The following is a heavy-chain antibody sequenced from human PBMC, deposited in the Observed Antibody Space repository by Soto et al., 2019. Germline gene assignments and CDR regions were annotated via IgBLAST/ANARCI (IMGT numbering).Heavy chain of an antibody. D-gene: IGHD3-16*01. CDR3: AKVGLNDPVGYYDY. V-gene: IGHV3-23*01. CDR2: ISGSGGST. CDR1: GFTFGSCA. Sequence: GGSRRHSCAASGFTFGSCAMSWVRQAPGKGLEWVSAISGSGGSTYYADSVKGRFTISRDNSKNTLYLQMNSLRAEDTAVYYCAKVGLNDPVGYYDYWGQGTLVTVSS. J-gene: IGHJ4*02.